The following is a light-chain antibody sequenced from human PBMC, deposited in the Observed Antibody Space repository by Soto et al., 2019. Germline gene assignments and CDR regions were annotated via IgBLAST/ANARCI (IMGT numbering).Light chain of an antibody. V-gene: IGLV1-44*01. CDR2: SNN. J-gene: IGLJ3*02. CDR1: SSNIGSNT. Sequence: QSVLTQPPSASGTPGQRVTISCSGSSSNIGSNTVNWYRQLPGSAPKLLIYSNNQRPSGVPDRFSGSKSGTSASLAISGLQSEDEADYYCAAWDDSLTGGVFGGGTKLTVL. CDR3: AAWDDSLTGGV.